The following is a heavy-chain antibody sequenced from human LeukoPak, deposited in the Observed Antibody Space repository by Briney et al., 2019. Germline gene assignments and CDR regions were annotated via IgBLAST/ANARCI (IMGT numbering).Heavy chain of an antibody. V-gene: IGHV3-20*04. CDR3: ARGGVSSSWYSDAFDV. CDR2: INWNGGST. CDR1: GFTFDDYG. Sequence: GGSLRLSCGASGFTFDDYGMSWVRQAPGKGLQWVSGINWNGGSTGYADSVKGRFTISRDNAKNSLYLQMNSLRAEDTALYYCARGGVSSSWYSDAFDVWGQGTMVTVSS. J-gene: IGHJ3*01. D-gene: IGHD6-13*01.